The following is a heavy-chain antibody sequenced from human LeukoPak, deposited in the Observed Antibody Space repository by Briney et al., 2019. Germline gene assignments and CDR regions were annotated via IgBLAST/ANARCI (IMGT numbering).Heavy chain of an antibody. D-gene: IGHD1-26*01. Sequence: SETLSLTCTVSGGSISSYYWSWIRQPPGKGLEWIGYIYYSGSTNYNPSLKSRVTISVDTSKKQFSRKLSSVTAADTAVYYCARGGAASFDYWGQGTLVTVSS. CDR2: IYYSGST. V-gene: IGHV4-59*01. CDR1: GGSISSYY. CDR3: ARGGAASFDY. J-gene: IGHJ4*02.